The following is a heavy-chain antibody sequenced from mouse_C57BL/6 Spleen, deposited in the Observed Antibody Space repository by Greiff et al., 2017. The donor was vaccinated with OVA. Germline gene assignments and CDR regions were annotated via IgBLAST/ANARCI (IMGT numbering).Heavy chain of an antibody. D-gene: IGHD4-1*01. V-gene: IGHV5-4*03. Sequence: EVKLVESGGGLVKPGGSLKLSCAASGFTFSSYAMSWVRQTPEKRLEWVATISDGGSYTYYPDNVKGRFTISRDNAKNNLYLQMSHLKSEDTAMYYCARGELALYYFDYWGQGTTLTVSS. CDR2: ISDGGSYT. J-gene: IGHJ2*01. CDR1: GFTFSSYA. CDR3: ARGELALYYFDY.